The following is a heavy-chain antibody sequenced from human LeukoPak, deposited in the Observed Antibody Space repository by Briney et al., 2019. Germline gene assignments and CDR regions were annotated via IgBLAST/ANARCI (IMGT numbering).Heavy chain of an antibody. Sequence: SETLSLTCSVSGGSISPYYWSWIRQPPGKGLEWIGYIYYSRTINYNPSLKSRVTISVDTSKNQFSLKMSSVTAAETAVYYCARDRGSAGGFDYWGQGPLVTVSS. CDR1: GGSISPYY. D-gene: IGHD2-15*01. V-gene: IGHV4-59*01. CDR2: IYYSRTI. CDR3: ARDRGSAGGFDY. J-gene: IGHJ4*02.